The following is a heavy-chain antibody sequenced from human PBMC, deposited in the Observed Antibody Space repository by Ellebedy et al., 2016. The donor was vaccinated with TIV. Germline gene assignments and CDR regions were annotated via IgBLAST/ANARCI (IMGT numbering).Heavy chain of an antibody. CDR1: GFTFSSYG. CDR3: ARDFSAGGLTPDAFDI. J-gene: IGHJ3*02. D-gene: IGHD3-16*01. CDR2: IWYDGSNK. Sequence: GESLKISXAASGFTFSSYGMHWVRQAPGKGLEWVAVIWYDGSNKYYADSVKGRFTISRDNSKNTLYLQMNSLRAEDTAVYYCARDFSAGGLTPDAFDIWGQGTMVTVSS. V-gene: IGHV3-33*01.